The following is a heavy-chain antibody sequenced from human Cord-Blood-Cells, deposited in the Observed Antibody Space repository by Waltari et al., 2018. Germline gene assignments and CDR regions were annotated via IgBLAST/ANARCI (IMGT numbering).Heavy chain of an antibody. J-gene: IGHJ3*02. CDR2: INHSGST. CDR1: GGSFSGYY. Sequence: QVQLQQWGAGLLKPSETLSLTCAVYGGSFSGYYWSWIRQPPGKGLEWIGEINHSGSTNYNPSLKSRGTISVDTSKNQFSLKLSSVTAADTAVYYCAREGRHNWNDAFDIWGQGTMVTVSS. D-gene: IGHD1-20*01. CDR3: AREGRHNWNDAFDI. V-gene: IGHV4-34*01.